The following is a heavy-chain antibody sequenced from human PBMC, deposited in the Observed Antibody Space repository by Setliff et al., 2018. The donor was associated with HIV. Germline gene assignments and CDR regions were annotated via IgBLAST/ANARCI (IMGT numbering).Heavy chain of an antibody. J-gene: IGHJ3*02. D-gene: IGHD1-26*01. Sequence: GGSLRLSCVASGFTFSSYAMSWVRQAPGKGLEWVAALSGSGGNTWYAASVRGRFTISRDNSKNTLYLQMNSLRAEDTAVYYCTTLVGANPWHDAFDIWGHGTMVTVSS. V-gene: IGHV3-23*01. CDR1: GFTFSSYA. CDR3: TTLVGANPWHDAFDI. CDR2: LSGSGGNT.